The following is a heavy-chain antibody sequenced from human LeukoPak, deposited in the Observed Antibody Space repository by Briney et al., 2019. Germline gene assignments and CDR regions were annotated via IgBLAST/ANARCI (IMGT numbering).Heavy chain of an antibody. CDR3: ARFLPHTPDDY. CDR1: GYTFTGYY. D-gene: IGHD2-2*01. J-gene: IGHJ4*02. V-gene: IGHV1-2*02. CDR2: SNPNSGST. Sequence: GASVKVSCKASGYTFTGYYIQWVRQAPGQGLEGIGWSNPNSGSTNYAQKFQGRVTMTRDTSISTAYMELSRLRADDTAVYYCARFLPHTPDDYWGQGTLVTVSS.